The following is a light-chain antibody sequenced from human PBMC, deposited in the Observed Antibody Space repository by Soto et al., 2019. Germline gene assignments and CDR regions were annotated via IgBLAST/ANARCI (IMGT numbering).Light chain of an antibody. V-gene: IGLV2-23*01. Sequence: QSALTQPASVSGSPGQSITISCTGTSSDVGSYNLVSWYQQYPGKARKLMIYEGSKRPSGVSNRFSGSKSGNTASLTISGLQAEDEADYYCCSYAGSSTLVFGGGTKLTVL. J-gene: IGLJ2*01. CDR2: EGS. CDR1: SSDVGSYNL. CDR3: CSYAGSSTLV.